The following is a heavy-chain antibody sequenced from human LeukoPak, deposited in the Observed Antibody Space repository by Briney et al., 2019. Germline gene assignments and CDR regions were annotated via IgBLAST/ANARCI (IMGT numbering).Heavy chain of an antibody. D-gene: IGHD6-6*01. Sequence: SETLSLTCAVYGGSFSGYYWSWTRQPPGKGLEWIGEINHSGSTNYNPSLKSRVTISVDTSKNQFSLKLSSVTAADTAVYYCARGKYTNWFDPWGQGTLVTVSS. CDR3: ARGKYTNWFDP. CDR2: INHSGST. CDR1: GGSFSGYY. J-gene: IGHJ5*02. V-gene: IGHV4-34*01.